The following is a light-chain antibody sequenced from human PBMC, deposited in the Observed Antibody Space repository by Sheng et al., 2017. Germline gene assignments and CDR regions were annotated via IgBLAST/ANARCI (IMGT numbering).Light chain of an antibody. CDR1: SSNIGSKT. CDR3: AAWDDSLNGWV. V-gene: IGLV1-44*01. CDR2: GNN. Sequence: LTQPPSASGTPGQRVTISCSGSSSNIGSKTVNWYQQLPGTAPKLLIYGNNQRPSGVPDRFSGSKSGTSASLAISGLHSEDEADYYCAAWDDSLNGWVFGGGTKLTVL. J-gene: IGLJ3*02.